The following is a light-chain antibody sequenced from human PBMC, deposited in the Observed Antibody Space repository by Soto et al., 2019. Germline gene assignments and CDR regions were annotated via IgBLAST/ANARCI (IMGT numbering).Light chain of an antibody. CDR3: QSYDSSLSGFVV. CDR1: SSNIGAGYD. Sequence: QSVLTQPPSVSGAPGQRVTISCTGSSSNIGAGYDVHWSQQLPGTAPKLLIYGNSNRPSGVPDRFSGSKSGTSASLAITGLQAEDEADYYCQSYDSSLSGFVVFGGGTKVTVL. J-gene: IGLJ2*01. CDR2: GNS. V-gene: IGLV1-40*01.